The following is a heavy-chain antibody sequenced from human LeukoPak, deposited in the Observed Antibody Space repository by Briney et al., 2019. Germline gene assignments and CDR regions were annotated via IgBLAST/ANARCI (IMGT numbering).Heavy chain of an antibody. CDR1: GGSISSGGYS. CDR2: IYHSGST. D-gene: IGHD4-4*01. J-gene: IGHJ3*02. Sequence: SETLSLTCAVSGGSISSGGYSWSGIRQPPGKGLEWIGYIYHSGSTYYNPSLKSRVTISVDRSKNQFSLKLSSVTAADTAVYYCARYHVTQAFDIWGQGTMVTVSS. CDR3: ARYHVTQAFDI. V-gene: IGHV4-30-2*01.